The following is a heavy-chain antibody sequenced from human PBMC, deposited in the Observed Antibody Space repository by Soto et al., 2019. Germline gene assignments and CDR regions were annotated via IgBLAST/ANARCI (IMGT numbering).Heavy chain of an antibody. Sequence: SVKVSCKASGGTFSSYAISWVRQAPGQGLEWMGGIVPIFGTANYAQKFQGRVTITADESTSTAYMELSSLRSEDTAVYYCARDCSSTSCDLYYYYGMDVWGQGTTVTVSS. D-gene: IGHD2-2*01. CDR2: IVPIFGTA. V-gene: IGHV1-69*13. CDR1: GGTFSSYA. J-gene: IGHJ6*02. CDR3: ARDCSSTSCDLYYYYGMDV.